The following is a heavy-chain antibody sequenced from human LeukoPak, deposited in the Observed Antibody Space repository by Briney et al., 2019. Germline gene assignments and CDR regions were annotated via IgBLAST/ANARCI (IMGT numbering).Heavy chain of an antibody. V-gene: IGHV4-34*01. CDR2: INHSGST. CDR1: GGSFSGYY. D-gene: IGHD6-13*01. Sequence: SETLSLTCAVYGGSFSGYYWSWIRQPPGKGLEWIGEINHSGSTNYNPSLKSRVTISVDTSKNQFSLKLSSVPAADTAVYYCAKGHRGAAAGTWAWFDPWGQGTLVTVSS. CDR3: AKGHRGAAAGTWAWFDP. J-gene: IGHJ5*02.